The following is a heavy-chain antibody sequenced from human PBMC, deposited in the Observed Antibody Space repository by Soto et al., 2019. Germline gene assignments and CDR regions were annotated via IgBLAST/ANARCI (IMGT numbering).Heavy chain of an antibody. Sequence: GASVKVSCKASGYTFTGYYMHWVRQAPGQGLEWMGWINPNSGGSNYAQKFQGWVTMTRDTSISTAYMELSRLRSDDTAVYYCARGGDYCSSTSCYTGHYYYYGMDVWGQGTTVTVSS. CDR3: ARGGDYCSSTSCYTGHYYYYGMDV. CDR2: INPNSGGS. V-gene: IGHV1-2*04. CDR1: GYTFTGYY. D-gene: IGHD2-2*02. J-gene: IGHJ6*02.